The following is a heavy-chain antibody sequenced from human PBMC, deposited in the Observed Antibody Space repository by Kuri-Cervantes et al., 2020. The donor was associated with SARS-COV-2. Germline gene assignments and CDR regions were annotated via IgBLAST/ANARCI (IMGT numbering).Heavy chain of an antibody. D-gene: IGHD3/OR15-3a*01. Sequence: GGSLRLSCAASGFTFSSYAMHWVRQAPGKGLEWMAVISYDGSNKYYADSVKGRFTISRDNSKNTLYLQMNSLRAEDTAVYYCARDLGLVHPFDIWGQGTMVTVSS. J-gene: IGHJ3*02. CDR3: ARDLGLVHPFDI. V-gene: IGHV3-30-3*01. CDR2: ISYDGSNK. CDR1: GFTFSSYA.